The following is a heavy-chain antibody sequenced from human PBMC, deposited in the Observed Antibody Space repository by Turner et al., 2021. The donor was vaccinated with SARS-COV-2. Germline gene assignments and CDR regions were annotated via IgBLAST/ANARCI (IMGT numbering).Heavy chain of an antibody. CDR3: AKAHGSGSYYNPFDY. J-gene: IGHJ4*02. CDR2: ISYDGSNK. Sequence: QVQLVASGGGVVQPGRSLRLSCAASGFTFSSYVMHWVRQAPGKVREWVAVISYDGSNKYYADSVKGRFTISRDNSKNTLYLQMNSLRAEDTAVYYCAKAHGSGSYYNPFDYWGQGTLVTVSS. D-gene: IGHD3-10*01. CDR1: GFTFSSYV. V-gene: IGHV3-30*18.